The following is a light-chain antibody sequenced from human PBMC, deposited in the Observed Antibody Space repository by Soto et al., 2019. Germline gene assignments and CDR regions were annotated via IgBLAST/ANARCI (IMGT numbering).Light chain of an antibody. CDR2: SAS. V-gene: IGKV1-27*01. J-gene: IGKJ1*01. CDR1: QSITNY. Sequence: DIQMTQSPGSLSVSVGDRVTITCRASQSITNYLAWYQQKPGKVPKLLIYSASTLQSGVPSRFRGSGSGTDFTLTISSLQPEDFATYYCQKYNSALWAFGQGTKV. CDR3: QKYNSALWA.